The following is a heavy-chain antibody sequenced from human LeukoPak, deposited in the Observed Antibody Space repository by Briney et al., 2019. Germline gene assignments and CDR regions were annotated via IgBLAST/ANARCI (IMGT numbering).Heavy chain of an antibody. V-gene: IGHV1-18*01. Sequence: GASVKVSCKASGYTFTSYGISWVRQAPGQGLEWMGWISAYHGNTNYAQKLQGRVTMTTDTSTSTAYMELSSLRSEDTAVYYCARGYCSSTSCYTDVWAKGPRSP. J-gene: IGHJ6*02. CDR3: ARGYCSSTSCYTDV. D-gene: IGHD2-2*02. CDR1: GYTFTSYG. CDR2: ISAYHGNT.